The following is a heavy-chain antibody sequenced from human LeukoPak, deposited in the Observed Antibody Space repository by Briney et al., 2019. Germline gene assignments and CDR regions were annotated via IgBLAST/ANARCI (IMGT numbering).Heavy chain of an antibody. V-gene: IGHV4-59*01. J-gene: IGHJ4*02. Sequence: PSETLSLTCTVSGGSISTYYWNWIRQPPGKGLEWIGSIYHSGNTNYNPSLRSPVTISVDTSKYQFSLKLSSVTAADTAVYYCARGVQQWPYYYDYWGQGTLVTVSS. CDR1: GGSISTYY. D-gene: IGHD6-19*01. CDR3: ARGVQQWPYYYDY. CDR2: IYHSGNT.